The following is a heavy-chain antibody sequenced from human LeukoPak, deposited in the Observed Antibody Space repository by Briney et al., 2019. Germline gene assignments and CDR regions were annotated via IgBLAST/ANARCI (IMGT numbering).Heavy chain of an antibody. D-gene: IGHD5-12*01. Sequence: SETLSLTCTVSGGSIRTNYWSWIRQPPGKGLEWIGYGYYRGSTNYNPSLKSRVTISVDTSKNQFSLKLNSVTTADTAVYYCAREGDPGSGYNYGNWLDPWGQGTLVTVSS. V-gene: IGHV4-59*01. CDR2: GYYRGST. CDR3: AREGDPGSGYNYGNWLDP. CDR1: GGSIRTNY. J-gene: IGHJ5*02.